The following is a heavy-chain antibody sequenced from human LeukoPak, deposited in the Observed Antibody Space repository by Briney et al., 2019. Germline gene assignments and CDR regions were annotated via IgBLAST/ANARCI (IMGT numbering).Heavy chain of an antibody. Sequence: PGGPLRLSCAASGFTFSSYWMSWIRQAPGKGLEWVSYISSSGSTIYYADSVKGRFTISRDNAKNSLYLQKNSLRAEDTAVYYCARDRRRFGELSYRAFDYWGQGTLVTVSS. CDR3: ARDRRRFGELSYRAFDY. V-gene: IGHV3-11*01. CDR1: GFTFSSYW. D-gene: IGHD3-10*01. J-gene: IGHJ4*02. CDR2: ISSSGSTI.